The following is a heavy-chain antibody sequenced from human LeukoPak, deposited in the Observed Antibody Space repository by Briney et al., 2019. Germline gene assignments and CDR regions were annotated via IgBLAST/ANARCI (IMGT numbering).Heavy chain of an antibody. Sequence: PAETLSLTCTVSGSSISKHYWNWIRQHAGKGLEWIGFTSYSEGTYYNPSLMSRITISVDRSQNQFSLKLSSVTAADTAVYYCARQPHSSGWGSTFDYWGQGTLVTVSS. CDR3: ARQPHSSGWGSTFDY. CDR2: TSYSEGT. D-gene: IGHD6-19*01. CDR1: GSSISKHY. V-gene: IGHV4-59*06. J-gene: IGHJ4*02.